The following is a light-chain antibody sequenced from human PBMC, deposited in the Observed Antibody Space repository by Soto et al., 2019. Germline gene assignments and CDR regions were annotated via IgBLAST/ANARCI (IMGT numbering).Light chain of an antibody. CDR3: QQYNNWPET. CDR2: GGS. Sequence: EILLTQSPSTLSLSPGESPTLSWRASQSVSSNLAWYKQKPRQAPRHLIYGGSTRATDVPARFSGSGSGTEFTLPISSLQSEDFAVYYCQQYNNWPETFGQGTKVDIK. V-gene: IGKV3-15*01. J-gene: IGKJ1*01. CDR1: QSVSSN.